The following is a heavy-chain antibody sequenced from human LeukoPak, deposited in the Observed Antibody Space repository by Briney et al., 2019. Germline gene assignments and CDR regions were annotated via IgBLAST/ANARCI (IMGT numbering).Heavy chain of an antibody. CDR2: INPNSGGT. CDR3: ATGPDLGYCSGGSCYSKVGFADY. CDR1: GYTFTGYY. D-gene: IGHD2-15*01. J-gene: IGHJ4*02. V-gene: IGHV1-2*02. Sequence: ASVKVSCKASGYTFTGYYMHWVRQAPGQGLEWMGWINPNSGGTNYAQKFQGRVTMTRDTSISTAYMELSRLRSDDTAVYYCATGPDLGYCSGGSCYSKVGFADYWGQGTLVTVSS.